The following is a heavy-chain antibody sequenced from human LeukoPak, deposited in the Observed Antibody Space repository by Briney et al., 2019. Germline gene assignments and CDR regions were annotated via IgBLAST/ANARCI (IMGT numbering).Heavy chain of an antibody. Sequence: KPGGSLRLSCAASGFTFSSYSMNWVRQAPGKGLEWVSSISSSSSYIYYADSVKGRFTISRDNAKNSLYLQMNSLRAEDTAVYYCARDGCSGGSRTDAFDIWGQGTMVTVSS. J-gene: IGHJ3*02. CDR3: ARDGCSGGSRTDAFDI. D-gene: IGHD2-15*01. V-gene: IGHV3-21*01. CDR2: ISSSSSYI. CDR1: GFTFSSYS.